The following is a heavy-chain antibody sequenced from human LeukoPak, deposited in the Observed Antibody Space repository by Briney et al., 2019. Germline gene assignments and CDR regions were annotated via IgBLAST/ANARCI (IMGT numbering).Heavy chain of an antibody. D-gene: IGHD6-6*01. CDR2: IKQDGSEK. CDR1: GFTFSSYW. J-gene: IGHJ4*02. V-gene: IGHV3-7*03. CDR3: ARDSKQLVGKIDY. Sequence: GGSLRLSCAVSGFTFSSYWMSWVRQAPGKGLEWVANIKQDGSEKNYVDSVKGRFTISRDNAKNSLYLQLNSLRAEDTAVYYCARDSKQLVGKIDYWGQGTLVTVSS.